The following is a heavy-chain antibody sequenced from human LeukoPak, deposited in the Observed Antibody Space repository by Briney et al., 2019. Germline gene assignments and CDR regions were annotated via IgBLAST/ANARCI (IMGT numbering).Heavy chain of an antibody. Sequence: ASAKVSCKASGGTFSSYAISWVRQAPGQGLEWMGRIIPILGIANYAQKFQGRVTITADKSTSTAYMELSSLRSEDTAVYYCARESITIFGVVIRMDVWGQGTTVTVSS. J-gene: IGHJ6*02. CDR1: GGTFSSYA. D-gene: IGHD3-3*01. CDR2: IIPILGIA. V-gene: IGHV1-69*04. CDR3: ARESITIFGVVIRMDV.